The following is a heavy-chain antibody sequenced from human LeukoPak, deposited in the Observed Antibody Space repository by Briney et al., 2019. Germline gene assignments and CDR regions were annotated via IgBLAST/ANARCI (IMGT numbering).Heavy chain of an antibody. CDR2: IYYSGST. CDR3: ARGESRSSGWYAH. Sequence: SETLSLTCTVSGGSISSHYWSWIRQPPGKGLEWIGYIYYSGSTNYNPSLKSRVTISVDTSKNQFSLKLSSVTAADTAVYYCARGESRSSGWYAHWGQGTLVTVSS. V-gene: IGHV4-59*11. J-gene: IGHJ5*02. D-gene: IGHD6-19*01. CDR1: GGSISSHY.